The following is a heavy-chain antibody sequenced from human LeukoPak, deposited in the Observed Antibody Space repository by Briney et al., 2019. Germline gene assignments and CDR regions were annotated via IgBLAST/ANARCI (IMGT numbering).Heavy chain of an antibody. CDR3: ARSSGYSSSWPNPFDY. CDR2: ISSGASTI. D-gene: IGHD6-13*01. Sequence: QAGGPLRLSCVASGFTFSSYEMNWVRQAPGKGLEGVSYISSGASTIYYADSVKGQFTISRDNAKNSLYLQMNSLRAEDTAVYYCARSSGYSSSWPNPFDYWGQGTLVTVSS. V-gene: IGHV3-48*03. CDR1: GFTFSSYE. J-gene: IGHJ4*02.